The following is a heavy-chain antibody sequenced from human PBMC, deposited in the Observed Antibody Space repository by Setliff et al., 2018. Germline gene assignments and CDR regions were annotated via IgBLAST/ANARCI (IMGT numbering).Heavy chain of an antibody. CDR3: ARDYTYYDFWSGPSSDAFDI. CDR2: ISSSSSTI. J-gene: IGHJ3*02. V-gene: IGHV3-48*01. D-gene: IGHD3-3*01. CDR1: GFTFSSYA. Sequence: GGSLRLSCAASGFTFSSYAMSWVRQAPGKGLEWVSAISSSSSTIYYADSVKGRFTISRDNAKNSLYLQMNSLRAEDTAVYYCARDYTYYDFWSGPSSDAFDIWGQGTMVTVSS.